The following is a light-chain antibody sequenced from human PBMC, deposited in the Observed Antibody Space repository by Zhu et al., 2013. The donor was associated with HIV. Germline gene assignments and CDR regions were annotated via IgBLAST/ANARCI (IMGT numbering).Light chain of an antibody. CDR3: QVWDSASDHHYV. J-gene: IGLJ1*01. CDR1: NIGGKS. Sequence: SYELTQPPSVSVAPGETATITCGGNNIGGKSVHWYQQRPGQAPVLLIYDDTDRPSGIPERFSGSNSDNTATLTISRVEAGHEADYYCQVWDSASDHHYVFGTGTKVTVL. CDR2: DDT. V-gene: IGLV3-21*04.